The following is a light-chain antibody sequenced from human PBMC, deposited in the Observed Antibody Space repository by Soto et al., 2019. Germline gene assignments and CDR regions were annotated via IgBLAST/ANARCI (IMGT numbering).Light chain of an antibody. CDR1: QSVNSSY. V-gene: IGKV3-20*01. CDR3: QQYGRSPPMYT. Sequence: DIVLTQSPGTLSLSPGERGALSCRASQSVNSSYLAWYQQKPGQAPRLLIYGASSRATGIPDRFSGSGSGTDFTITISRLEPEDFAVYYCQQYGRSPPMYTFGQGTKLEIK. CDR2: GAS. J-gene: IGKJ2*01.